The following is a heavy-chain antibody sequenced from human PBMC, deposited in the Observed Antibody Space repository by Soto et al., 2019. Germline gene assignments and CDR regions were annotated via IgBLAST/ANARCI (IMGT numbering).Heavy chain of an antibody. V-gene: IGHV3-23*01. CDR2: MSGSSSTT. Sequence: LRLSCATSGLTFSNYAMSWVRQAPGGGLEWVSSMSGSSSTTYYADSVRGRFTISRDRSKNTLYLQMSSLRAEDTALYYCAKNQERELPRVIDFWGQGTLVTVSS. CDR1: GLTFSNYA. J-gene: IGHJ4*02. D-gene: IGHD1-7*01. CDR3: AKNQERELPRVIDF.